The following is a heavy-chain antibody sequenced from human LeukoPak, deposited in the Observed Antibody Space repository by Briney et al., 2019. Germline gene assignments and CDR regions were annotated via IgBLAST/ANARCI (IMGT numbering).Heavy chain of an antibody. CDR2: IYYSGST. Sequence: SETLPLTCTVSGGSISSYYWSWIRQPPGKGLEWIGYIYYSGSTNYNPSLKSRVTISVDTSKNQFSLKLSSVTAADTAVYYCASSHSSSPYYFDYWGQGTLVTVSS. J-gene: IGHJ4*02. CDR1: GGSISSYY. D-gene: IGHD6-6*01. CDR3: ASSHSSSPYYFDY. V-gene: IGHV4-59*01.